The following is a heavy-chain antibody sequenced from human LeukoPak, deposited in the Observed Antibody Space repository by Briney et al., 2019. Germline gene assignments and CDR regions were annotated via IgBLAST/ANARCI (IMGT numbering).Heavy chain of an antibody. Sequence: GGSLRLSCAASGFTFSDYSMHWVLQAPGKGLEWVSYISSSGSTIYYADSVKGRFTISRDNAKNSLYLQMNSLRAEDTAVYYCAREMWRGFVDYWGQGTLVTVSS. CDR1: GFTFSDYS. CDR3: AREMWRGFVDY. J-gene: IGHJ4*02. CDR2: ISSSGSTI. V-gene: IGHV3-48*04. D-gene: IGHD3-3*01.